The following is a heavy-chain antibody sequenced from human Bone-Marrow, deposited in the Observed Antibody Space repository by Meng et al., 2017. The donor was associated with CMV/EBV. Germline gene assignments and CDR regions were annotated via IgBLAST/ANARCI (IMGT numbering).Heavy chain of an antibody. J-gene: IGHJ2*01. V-gene: IGHV3-66*02. D-gene: IGHD3-16*01. Sequence: GESLKISCAASGFTVSSNYMSWVRQAPGKGLEWVSVIYSGGSTYYADSVKGRFTISRDNSKNTLYLQMNSLRTEDTAVYYCARDYGNWYFDLWGRGNLVNVYS. CDR3: ARDYGNWYFDL. CDR2: IYSGGST. CDR1: GFTVSSNY.